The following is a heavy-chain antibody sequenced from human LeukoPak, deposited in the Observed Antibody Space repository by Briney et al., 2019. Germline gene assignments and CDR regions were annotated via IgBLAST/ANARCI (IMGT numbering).Heavy chain of an antibody. CDR1: GFTFSSNW. Sequence: PGGSLRLSCAASGFTFSSNWMHWVRQAPGKGLVWVSRINEDGSTTNYADSVKGRSTIFRDNAKNTLYLQMNSLRAEHTAVYYCVRDLGGRSGHWGQGTLVTVSS. V-gene: IGHV3-74*01. D-gene: IGHD1-26*01. CDR2: INEDGSTT. J-gene: IGHJ4*02. CDR3: VRDLGGRSGH.